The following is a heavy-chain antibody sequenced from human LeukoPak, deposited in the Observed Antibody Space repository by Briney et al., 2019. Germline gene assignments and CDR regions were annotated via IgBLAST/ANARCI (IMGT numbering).Heavy chain of an antibody. D-gene: IGHD5-18*01. CDR3: ARVGYSYVINDWSRTGLGAYPTKYYYHMDV. J-gene: IGHJ6*03. Sequence: SETLSLTCAVYGGSISGYYWSWIRQPPGKGLEWIGEIHHSGSTNYNPSLKSRVTISGDTSKNQFSLKLSSVTAADTGVYFCARVGYSYVINDWSRTGLGAYPTKYYYHMDVWDKGTTVTVSS. V-gene: IGHV4-34*01. CDR2: IHHSGST. CDR1: GGSISGYY.